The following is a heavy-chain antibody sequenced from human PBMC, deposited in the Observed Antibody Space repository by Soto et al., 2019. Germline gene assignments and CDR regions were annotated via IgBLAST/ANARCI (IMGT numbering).Heavy chain of an antibody. CDR2: INPSGGST. CDR3: ARGLGGYDSYYYYMDV. J-gene: IGHJ6*03. CDR1: GYTFTSYY. Sequence: GASVKVSCKASGYTFTSYYMHWVRQAPGQGLEWMGIINPSGGSTSYAQKFQGRVTMTRDTSTSTVYMELSSLRSEDTAVYYCARGLGGYDSYYYYMDVWGKGTTVTVSS. D-gene: IGHD5-12*01. V-gene: IGHV1-46*03.